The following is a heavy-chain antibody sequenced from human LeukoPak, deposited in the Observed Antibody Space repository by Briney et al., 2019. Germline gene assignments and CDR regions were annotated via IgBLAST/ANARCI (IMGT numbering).Heavy chain of an antibody. Sequence: GGSLGLSCAASGFTFSSYAMHWVRQAPGKGLEWVGVISYDGSNKYYADSVKGRFTISRDNSKNTLYLQMNSLRAEDTAVYYCARVMGRYCSSTSCYVDYWGQGTLVTVSS. V-gene: IGHV3-30*04. D-gene: IGHD2-2*01. CDR2: ISYDGSNK. CDR3: ARVMGRYCSSTSCYVDY. J-gene: IGHJ4*02. CDR1: GFTFSSYA.